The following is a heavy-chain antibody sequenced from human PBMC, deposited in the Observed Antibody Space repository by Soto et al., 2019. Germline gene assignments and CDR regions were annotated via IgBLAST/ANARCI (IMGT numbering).Heavy chain of an antibody. CDR1: GGSFSGYY. D-gene: IGHD6-13*01. CDR3: ARGLDIAAAGTEWFDP. J-gene: IGHJ5*02. V-gene: IGHV4-34*01. Sequence: QVQPQQWGAGLLKPSETLSLTCAVYGGSFSGYYWSWIRQPPGKGLEWIGEINHSGSTNYNPSLKSRVTISVDTSKNQFSLKLSSVTAADTAVYYCARGLDIAAAGTEWFDPWGQGTLVTVSS. CDR2: INHSGST.